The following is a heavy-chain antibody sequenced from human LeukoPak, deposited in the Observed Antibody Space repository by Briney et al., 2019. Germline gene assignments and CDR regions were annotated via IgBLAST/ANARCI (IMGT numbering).Heavy chain of an antibody. CDR1: GGSISSSSYY. CDR2: IYHSGSS. J-gene: IGHJ4*02. V-gene: IGHV4-39*01. Sequence: PSETLSLTCTVSGGSISSSSYYWSWIRQPPGKGLEWIGSIYHSGSSYYNPSLKSRVTISVDTSKNQFSLKLSSVTAADTAVYYCARHSSYYGNFDYWGQGTLVTVSS. CDR3: ARHSSYYGNFDY. D-gene: IGHD3-10*01.